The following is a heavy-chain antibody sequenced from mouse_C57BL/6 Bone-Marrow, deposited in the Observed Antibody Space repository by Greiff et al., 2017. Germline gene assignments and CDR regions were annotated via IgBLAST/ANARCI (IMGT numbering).Heavy chain of an antibody. J-gene: IGHJ3*01. CDR1: GYTFTEYT. CDR3: ARHEDWHGLRRWFAY. CDR2: FYPGSGSI. D-gene: IGHD2-4*01. Sequence: LQESGAELVKPGASVKLSCKASGYTFTEYTIHWVKQRSGQGLEWIGWFYPGSGSIKYNEKFKDKATLTADKSSSTVYMELSSVTSEDSAVYFCARHEDWHGLRRWFAYWGQGTLVTVA. V-gene: IGHV1-62-2*01.